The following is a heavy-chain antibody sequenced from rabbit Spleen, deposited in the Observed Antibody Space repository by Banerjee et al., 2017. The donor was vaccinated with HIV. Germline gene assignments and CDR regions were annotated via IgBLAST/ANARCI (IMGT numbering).Heavy chain of an antibody. D-gene: IGHD3-1*01. CDR1: GFSYSSNYY. J-gene: IGHJ4*01. V-gene: IGHV1S45*01. CDR2: ISDRSGRT. Sequence: QEQLVESGGGLVQPEGSLTLTCKASGFSYSSNYYMCWVRQAPGKGLEWIACISDRSGRTDYATWAKGRFTISKTSSTTVTLQMTSLTVADTATYFCAREGSITTFAFDLWGPGTLVTVS. CDR3: AREGSITTFAFDL.